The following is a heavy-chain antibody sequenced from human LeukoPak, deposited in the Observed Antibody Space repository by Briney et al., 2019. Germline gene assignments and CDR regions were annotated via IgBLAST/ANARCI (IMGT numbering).Heavy chain of an antibody. CDR3: ARARGYCSSTSCYLGGMDV. Sequence: GGSLRLSCAASGFTFSSYSMNWVRQAPGKGLEWVSYISSSSTIYYADSVKGRFTISRDNAKNSLYLQMNSLRAEDTALYYCARARGYCSSTSCYLGGMDVWGKGTTVTVSS. CDR1: GFTFSSYS. D-gene: IGHD2-2*03. V-gene: IGHV3-48*01. CDR2: ISSSSTI. J-gene: IGHJ6*04.